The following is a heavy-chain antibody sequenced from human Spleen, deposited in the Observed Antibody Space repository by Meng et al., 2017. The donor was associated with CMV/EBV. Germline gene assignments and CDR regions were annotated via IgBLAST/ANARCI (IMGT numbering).Heavy chain of an antibody. Sequence: CAVSGLVFSDAWLTWVRQAPGKGLEWVGRIKSNPDGGTTDYAAPVKGRFTISRDDSKNTLYLQMNSLKSEDTAVYYCTRDRSLHFFDYWGQGTLVTVSS. CDR1: GLVFSDAW. CDR3: TRDRSLHFFDY. D-gene: IGHD3-16*02. CDR2: IKSNPDGGTT. V-gene: IGHV3-15*01. J-gene: IGHJ4*02.